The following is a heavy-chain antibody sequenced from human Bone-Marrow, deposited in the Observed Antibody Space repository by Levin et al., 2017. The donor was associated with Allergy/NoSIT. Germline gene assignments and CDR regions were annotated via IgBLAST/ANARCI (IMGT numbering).Heavy chain of an antibody. CDR3: ARAEDVDTLTFRMFDP. Sequence: PGASVKVSCKASGGSFSTYAISWVRQAPGQGLEWMGGIIPMFRTTNYAEHFQGRLTITAVESTNTAYMELSSLRSDDTAVYYCARAEDVDTLTFRMFDPWGQGTLVTVSS. CDR2: IIPMFRTT. D-gene: IGHD5-18*01. V-gene: IGHV1-69*13. CDR1: GGSFSTYA. J-gene: IGHJ5*02.